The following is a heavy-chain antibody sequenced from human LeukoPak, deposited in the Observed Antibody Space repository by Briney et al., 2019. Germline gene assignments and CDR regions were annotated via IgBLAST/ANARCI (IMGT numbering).Heavy chain of an antibody. CDR1: GYTFTSYA. D-gene: IGHD6-19*01. V-gene: IGHV7-4-1*02. CDR2: INTNTGNP. J-gene: IGHJ5*02. CDR3: ARESAVADDNWFDP. Sequence: ASVKVSCKASGYTFTSYAMNWVRQAPGQGLEWMGWINTNTGNPTYAQGFTGRFVFSLDTSVSTAYLQISSLKAEDTAVYYCARESAVADDNWFDPWGQGTLVTVSS.